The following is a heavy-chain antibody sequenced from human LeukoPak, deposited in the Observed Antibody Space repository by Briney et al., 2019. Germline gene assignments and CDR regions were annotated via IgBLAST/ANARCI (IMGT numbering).Heavy chain of an antibody. D-gene: IGHD4-17*01. Sequence: ASVKVSCKASGGTFSSYAISWVRQAPGQGLEWMGGIIPIFGTANYAQKFQGRVTITADESTSTAYMELSSLRSEDTAVYYCARLDYGDQSAPVVIDAFDIWGQGTMVTVSS. CDR1: GGTFSSYA. CDR3: ARLDYGDQSAPVVIDAFDI. CDR2: IIPIFGTA. V-gene: IGHV1-69*13. J-gene: IGHJ3*02.